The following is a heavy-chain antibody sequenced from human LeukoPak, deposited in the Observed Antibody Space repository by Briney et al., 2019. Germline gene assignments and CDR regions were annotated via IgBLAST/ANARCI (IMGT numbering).Heavy chain of an antibody. CDR1: GFTFTNYW. V-gene: IGHV3-74*01. J-gene: IGHJ6*02. Sequence: GGSLRLSCAASGFTFTNYWMHWVRQAPGMGLVWVSRLPPDELDIIYADSVKGRFTISRDNAKNTLYLQMNSLRAEDTAVYYCARAGRQCSSTSCYVYYYGMDVWGQGTTVTVSS. CDR2: LPPDELDI. D-gene: IGHD2-2*01. CDR3: ARAGRQCSSTSCYVYYYGMDV.